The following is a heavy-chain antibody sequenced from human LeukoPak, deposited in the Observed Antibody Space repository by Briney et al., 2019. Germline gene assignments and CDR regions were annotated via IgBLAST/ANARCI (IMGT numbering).Heavy chain of an antibody. CDR1: GYTFTSYG. V-gene: IGHV1-18*01. CDR3: ARDAQIAVAGTYSFDY. J-gene: IGHJ4*02. D-gene: IGHD6-19*01. Sequence: ASVKVSRKASGYTFTSYGISWVRQAPGQGLEWMGWISAYNGNTNYAQKLQGRVTMTTDTSTSTAYMELRSLRSDDTAVYYCARDAQIAVAGTYSFDYWGQGTLVTVSS. CDR2: ISAYNGNT.